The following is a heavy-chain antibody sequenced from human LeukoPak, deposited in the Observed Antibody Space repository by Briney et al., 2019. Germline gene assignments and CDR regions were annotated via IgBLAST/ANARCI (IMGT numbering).Heavy chain of an antibody. D-gene: IGHD5-24*01. CDR3: ARDSRDGYTYDAFDF. V-gene: IGHV3-66*01. CDR2: IYSGGST. J-gene: IGHJ3*01. Sequence: GGSLRLSCADSGFTFSSHWMHWVRQAPGKGLEWVSIIYSGGSTYYAGSVRGRFTISRDNSKNTLYLQMNSLRAEDTAVYYCARDSRDGYTYDAFDFWGQGTMVTVSS. CDR1: GFTFSSHW.